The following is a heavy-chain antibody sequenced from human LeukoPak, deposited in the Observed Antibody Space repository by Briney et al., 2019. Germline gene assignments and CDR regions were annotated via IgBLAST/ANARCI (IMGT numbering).Heavy chain of an antibody. CDR2: ISSSSSYI. J-gene: IGHJ4*02. V-gene: IGHV3-21*01. Sequence: PGGSLRLSCAASGFTFSSYSMNWVRQAPGKGLEWVSSISSSSSYIYYADSVKGRFTIFRDNAKNSLYLQMNSLRAEDTAVYYCASHPYSSSWYVYYWGQGTLVTVSS. CDR3: ASHPYSSSWYVYY. CDR1: GFTFSSYS. D-gene: IGHD6-13*01.